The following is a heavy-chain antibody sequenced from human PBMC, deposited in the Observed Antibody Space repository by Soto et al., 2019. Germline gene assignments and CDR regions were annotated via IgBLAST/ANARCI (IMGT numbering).Heavy chain of an antibody. V-gene: IGHV4-39*01. CDR2: IYYSGST. J-gene: IGHJ6*03. CDR3: ARRSMGARYYYMDV. CDR1: GGSISSSSYY. D-gene: IGHD3-16*01. Sequence: QLQLQESGPGLVKPSETLSLTCTVSGGSISSSSYYWGWIRQPPGKGLEWIGSIYYSGSTYYNPSLKSRVTISVDTSKNQFSLKLSSVTAADTAVYYCARRSMGARYYYMDVWGKGTTVTVSS.